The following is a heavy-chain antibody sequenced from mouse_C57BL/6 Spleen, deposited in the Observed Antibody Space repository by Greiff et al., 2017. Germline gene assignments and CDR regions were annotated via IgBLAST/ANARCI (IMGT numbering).Heavy chain of an antibody. Sequence: QVQLQQSGAELARPGASVKLSCKASGYTFTSYGISWVKQRTGQGLEWIGEMYPRSGNTYYNEKFKGKATLTADKSSSTAYMELRSLTSEDSAVYFGARESEYYGSSYGYFDVWGTGTTVTVSS. CDR1: GYTFTSYG. CDR2: MYPRSGNT. CDR3: ARESEYYGSSYGYFDV. D-gene: IGHD1-1*01. V-gene: IGHV1-81*01. J-gene: IGHJ1*03.